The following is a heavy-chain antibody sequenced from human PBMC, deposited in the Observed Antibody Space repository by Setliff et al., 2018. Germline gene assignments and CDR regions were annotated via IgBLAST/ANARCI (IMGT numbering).Heavy chain of an antibody. CDR1: RFTFSNYS. J-gene: IGHJ4*02. CDR3: AKSGYYYDSSGYYPDY. CDR2: ISSTSTYT. Sequence: AGGSLRLSCAASRFTFSNYSMNWVRQAPGKGLEWVSSISSTSTYTHYADSVKGRFTMSRDNAKNSLYLQMNSLRVEDTAVYYCAKSGYYYDSSGYYPDYWGQGTLVTVSS. V-gene: IGHV3-21*01. D-gene: IGHD3-22*01.